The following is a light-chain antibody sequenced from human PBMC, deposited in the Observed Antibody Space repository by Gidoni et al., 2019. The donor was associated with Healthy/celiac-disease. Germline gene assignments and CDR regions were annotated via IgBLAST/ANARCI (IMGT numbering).Light chain of an antibody. CDR3: QQYGSSPYT. CDR2: GAS. V-gene: IGKV3-20*01. Sequence: EIVLTQSPGPLSLSPGESATLSCRASQSVSSSYVAWYQQKPGQAPRLLIYGASSRATGIPDRCSGSGSGTDFTLTISRLEPEDFAVYYCQQYGSSPYTFGQGTKLEIK. J-gene: IGKJ2*01. CDR1: QSVSSSY.